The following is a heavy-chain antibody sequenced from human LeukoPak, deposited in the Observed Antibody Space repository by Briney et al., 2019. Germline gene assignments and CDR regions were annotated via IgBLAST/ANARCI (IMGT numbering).Heavy chain of an antibody. CDR3: AREGYGSGSYSAFDI. CDR1: GFTFSSYW. V-gene: IGHV3-7*04. J-gene: IGHJ3*02. Sequence: PGGSLRLSCVGSGFTFSSYWMSWVRQAPGKGLEWVANIKQDGSEKYYVDSVKGRFTISRDNAKNSLYLQMNSLRAEDTAVYYCAREGYGSGSYSAFDIWGQGTMVTVSS. D-gene: IGHD3-10*01. CDR2: IKQDGSEK.